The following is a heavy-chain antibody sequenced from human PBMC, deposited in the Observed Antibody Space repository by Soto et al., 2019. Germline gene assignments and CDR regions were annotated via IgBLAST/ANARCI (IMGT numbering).Heavy chain of an antibody. Sequence: SETLSLTCTVSGGSISSYDWSWIRQSPGKGLEWIGYMYYSGSTNYNPSLKSRVTISIDTSRNQFSLKLSSVTAADTAVYYCARGTFGVVKDWGQGTLVTVSS. J-gene: IGHJ4*02. CDR2: MYYSGST. CDR3: ARGTFGVVKD. V-gene: IGHV4-59*01. CDR1: GGSISSYD. D-gene: IGHD3-3*01.